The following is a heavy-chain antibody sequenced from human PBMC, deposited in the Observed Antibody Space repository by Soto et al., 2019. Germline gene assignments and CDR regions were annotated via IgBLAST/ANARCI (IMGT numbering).Heavy chain of an antibody. D-gene: IGHD3-10*01. CDR1: GYIFTNFG. CDR3: ARDALPYYFPTMASDF. Sequence: VQLVQSGAELKKPGASVKVSCKTSGYIFTNFGVSWVRQAPGQVPEWMAWISPYNGNTNYAQTFQGRVTMTKETSTSTAYMEARGLRSDHTAVYYCARDALPYYFPTMASDFWGQGSLVAVSS. J-gene: IGHJ4*02. V-gene: IGHV1-18*01. CDR2: ISPYNGNT.